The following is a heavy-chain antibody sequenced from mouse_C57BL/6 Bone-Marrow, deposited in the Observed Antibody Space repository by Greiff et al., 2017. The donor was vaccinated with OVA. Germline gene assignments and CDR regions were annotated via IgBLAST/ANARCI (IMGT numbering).Heavy chain of an antibody. V-gene: IGHV3-6*01. CDR2: ISYDGSN. CDR3: AREGGYYGSSYVLYAMDY. CDR1: GYSITSGYY. Sequence: EVKLQESGPGLVKPSQSLSLTCSVTGYSITSGYYWNWIRQFPGNKLEWMGYISYDGSNNYNPSLKNRISITRDTSKNQFFLKLNSVTTEDTATYYCAREGGYYGSSYVLYAMDYWGQGTSVTVSS. D-gene: IGHD1-1*01. J-gene: IGHJ4*01.